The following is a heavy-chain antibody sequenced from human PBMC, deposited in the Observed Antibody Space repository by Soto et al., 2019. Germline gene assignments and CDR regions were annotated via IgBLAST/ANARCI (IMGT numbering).Heavy chain of an antibody. V-gene: IGHV2-5*01. D-gene: IGHD6-13*01. CDR1: GFSLTTSGVG. CDR3: AHSAIYTSIWFYFDQ. Sequence: QITLKESGPTLVKPTQTLTLTCTFSGFSLTTSGVGVGWIRQPPGKALEWLALIYWNDVKRYSPSLKSRLTITKDTSKNQVVLTVTNMDPVDTATYSCAHSAIYTSIWFYFDQWGQGTLVTVSS. CDR2: IYWNDVK. J-gene: IGHJ4*02.